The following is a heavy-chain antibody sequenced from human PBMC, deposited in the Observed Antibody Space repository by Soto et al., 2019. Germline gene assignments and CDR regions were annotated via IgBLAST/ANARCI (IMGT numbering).Heavy chain of an antibody. Sequence: ETLSLTCTVSGGSISSYYWSWIRQPPGKGLEWIGYIYYSGSTNYNPSLKSRVTISVDTSKNQFSLKLSSVTAADTAVYYCTTGLSSGHYSFDFWGQGTLVTVSS. J-gene: IGHJ4*02. CDR3: TTGLSSGHYSFDF. CDR2: IYYSGST. V-gene: IGHV4-59*01. D-gene: IGHD3-22*01. CDR1: GGSISSYY.